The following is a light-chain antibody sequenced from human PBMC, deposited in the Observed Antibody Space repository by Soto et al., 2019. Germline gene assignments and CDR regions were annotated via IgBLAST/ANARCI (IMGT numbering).Light chain of an antibody. Sequence: DIQLTQSPSFLSASVGDRVTITCRASQGIGSYLAWYQQTPGQAPKLLIYAASSLQSGVPSGFSGSGSGTEFSLTISSLHPEDFATYYCQQLNSYPQTFGQGTRLEIK. CDR3: QQLNSYPQT. CDR1: QGIGSY. V-gene: IGKV1-9*01. CDR2: AAS. J-gene: IGKJ5*01.